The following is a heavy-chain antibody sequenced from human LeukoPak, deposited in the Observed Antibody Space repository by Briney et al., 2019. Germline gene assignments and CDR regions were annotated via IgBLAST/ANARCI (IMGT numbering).Heavy chain of an antibody. CDR1: GFTFSSYS. Sequence: GGSLRLSCAASGFTFSSYSMNWVRQAPGKGLEWVSSISSSSSYIYYADSVKGRFTISRGNAKNSLYLQMNSLRAEDTAVYYCARESYYDSSGYYSPNNWGQGTLVTVSS. CDR2: ISSSSSYI. J-gene: IGHJ4*02. V-gene: IGHV3-21*01. D-gene: IGHD3-22*01. CDR3: ARESYYDSSGYYSPNN.